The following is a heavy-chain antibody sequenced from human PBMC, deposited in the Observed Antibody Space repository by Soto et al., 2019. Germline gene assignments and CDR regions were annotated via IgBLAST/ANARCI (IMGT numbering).Heavy chain of an antibody. J-gene: IGHJ4*02. CDR2: IYYSGST. Sequence: SETLSLTCTVSGGSISSYYWSWIRQPPGKGLEWIGYIYYSGSTNYNPSLKSRVTISVDTSKNQFSLKLSSVTAADTAVYYCARVGHYGSGSFGRYYFDYWGQGTLVTVSS. D-gene: IGHD3-10*01. CDR1: GGSISSYY. V-gene: IGHV4-59*01. CDR3: ARVGHYGSGSFGRYYFDY.